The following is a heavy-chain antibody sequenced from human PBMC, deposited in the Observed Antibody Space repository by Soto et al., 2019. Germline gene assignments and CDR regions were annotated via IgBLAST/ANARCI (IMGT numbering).Heavy chain of an antibody. Sequence: LGGSLRLSCAASGFTFSDYYMSWIRQAPGKGLEWVSYISSSGSTIYYADSVKGRFTISRDNAKNSLYLQMNSLRAEDTAVYYCARFPPPRPYSSSWYRAYYYYYYMDVWGKGTTVTVSS. CDR3: ARFPPPRPYSSSWYRAYYYYYYMDV. CDR1: GFTFSDYY. V-gene: IGHV3-11*01. J-gene: IGHJ6*03. CDR2: ISSSGSTI. D-gene: IGHD6-13*01.